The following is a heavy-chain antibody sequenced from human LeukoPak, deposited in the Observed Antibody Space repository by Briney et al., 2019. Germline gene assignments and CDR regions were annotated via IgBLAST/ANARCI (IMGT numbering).Heavy chain of an antibody. CDR1: GASISSLY. J-gene: IGHJ1*01. Sequence: SETLSLTCTVSGASISSLYWICIGQSPGVGRVCCGRLSNCGSTTYHPSFEGRVTMSLDTSKRLFSVNVSSVSAAHTAVYYCARDQTYYVSSGYYYGTHLQHWGQGILVTDSS. CDR3: ARDQTYYVSSGYYYGTHLQH. CDR2: LSNCGST. V-gene: IGHV4-4*07. D-gene: IGHD3-22*01.